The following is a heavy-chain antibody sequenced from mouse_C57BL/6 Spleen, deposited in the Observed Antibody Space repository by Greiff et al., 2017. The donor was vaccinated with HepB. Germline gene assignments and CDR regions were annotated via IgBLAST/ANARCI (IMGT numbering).Heavy chain of an antibody. D-gene: IGHD1-1*01. CDR2: IYPGDGDT. CDR1: GYAFSSYW. V-gene: IGHV1-80*01. J-gene: IGHJ1*03. CDR3: ARGVSDGTVVATYWYFDV. Sequence: QVQLQQSGAELVKPGASVKISCKASGYAFSSYWMNWVKQRPGKGLEWIGQIYPGDGDTNYNGKFKGKATLTADKSSSTAYMQLSSLTSEDSAVYFCARGVSDGTVVATYWYFDVWGTGTTVTVSS.